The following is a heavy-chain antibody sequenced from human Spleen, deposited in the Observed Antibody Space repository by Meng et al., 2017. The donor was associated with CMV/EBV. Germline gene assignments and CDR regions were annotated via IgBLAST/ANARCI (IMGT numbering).Heavy chain of an antibody. V-gene: IGHV3-21*01. J-gene: IGHJ4*02. CDR1: GFTFSTFS. Sequence: GESLKISCAASGFTFSTFSMNWVRQAPGKGLEWVSSISSSSGYIYYADSVKGRFTISRDNAKKSLYLQMNSLRAEDTAVYYCARGMRQTARAFEYWGRGTLVTVSS. CDR3: ARGMRQTARAFEY. CDR2: ISSSSGYI. D-gene: IGHD6-6*01.